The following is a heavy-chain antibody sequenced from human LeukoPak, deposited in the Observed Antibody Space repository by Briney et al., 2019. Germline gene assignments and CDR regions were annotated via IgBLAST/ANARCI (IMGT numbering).Heavy chain of an antibody. D-gene: IGHD1-26*01. V-gene: IGHV1-58*01. Sequence: SVKVSCKASGFTFTSSAVQWVRQARGQRLEWIGWIVVGSGNTNYAQKFQGRVTITRDTSASTAYMELSSLRSEDTAVYYCARAPGSGSYSVFDYWGQGTLVTVSS. CDR1: GFTFTSSA. J-gene: IGHJ4*02. CDR2: IVVGSGNT. CDR3: ARAPGSGSYSVFDY.